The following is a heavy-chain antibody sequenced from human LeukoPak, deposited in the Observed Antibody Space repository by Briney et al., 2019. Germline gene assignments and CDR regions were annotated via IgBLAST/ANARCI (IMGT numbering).Heavy chain of an antibody. CDR2: IYYSGSP. J-gene: IGHJ4*02. V-gene: IGHV4-39*01. CDR3: ASSYCGGDCYVFDY. CDR1: GGSISSSSYY. D-gene: IGHD2-21*02. Sequence: PSETLSLTCTGSGGSISSSSYYWGWIRQPPGKGLEWIGGIYYSGSPYYNPSLKSRVTISVDTSKNQFSLKLSSVTAADTAVYYCASSYCGGDCYVFDYWGQGTLVTVSS.